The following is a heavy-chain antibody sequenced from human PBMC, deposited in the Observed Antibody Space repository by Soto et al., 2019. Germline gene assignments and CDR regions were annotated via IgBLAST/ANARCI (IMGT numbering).Heavy chain of an antibody. D-gene: IGHD2-2*01. J-gene: IGHJ5*02. CDR3: ARVVPGAEAWFGP. V-gene: IGHV3-23*01. Sequence: GGSLRLSCAASGFTFSNYAMSWVRQAPGKGLEWVSTISGSGARTYYADSVKGRFTFSRDNSKNTLYLQMNSLSAEDTAVYYCARVVPGAEAWFGPWGQGTLVTVSS. CDR2: ISGSGART. CDR1: GFTFSNYA.